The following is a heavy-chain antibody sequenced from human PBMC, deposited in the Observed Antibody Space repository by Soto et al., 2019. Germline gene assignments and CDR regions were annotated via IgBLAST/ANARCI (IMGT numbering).Heavy chain of an antibody. CDR1: GFTFNNYA. CDR2: IIPVIGTP. Sequence: SVKVSCKASGFTFNNYAVTWVRQAPGQGLEWMEGIIPVIGTPNYAQKFQGRVSITADESTSTAYMELSSLRSEDTALYYCATSYGTSWYGDYWGQGTLVTVSS. J-gene: IGHJ4*02. V-gene: IGHV1-69*13. D-gene: IGHD6-13*01. CDR3: ATSYGTSWYGDY.